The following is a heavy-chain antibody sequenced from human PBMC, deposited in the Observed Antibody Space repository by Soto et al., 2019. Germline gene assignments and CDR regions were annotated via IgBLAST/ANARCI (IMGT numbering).Heavy chain of an antibody. D-gene: IGHD3-22*01. CDR3: ARGEDYDSSGYYYVVDY. CDR2: IYYSGST. CDR1: GGSISSGGYY. J-gene: IGHJ4*02. Sequence: QVQLQESDPGLVKPSQTLSLTCTVSGGSISSGGYYWSWIRQHPGKGLEWIGYIYYSGSTYYNPSLKSRVTISVDTSKNQFSLKLSSVTAADTAVYYCARGEDYDSSGYYYVVDYWGQGTLVTVSS. V-gene: IGHV4-31*03.